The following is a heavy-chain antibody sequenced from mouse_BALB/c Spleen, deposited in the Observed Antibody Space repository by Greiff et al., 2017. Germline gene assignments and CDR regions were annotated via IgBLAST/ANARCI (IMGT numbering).Heavy chain of an antibody. CDR2: IDPENGDT. J-gene: IGHJ4*01. Sequence: EVQLQESGAELVRSGASVKLSCTASGFNIKDYYMHWVKQRPEQGLEWIGWIDPENGDTEYAPKFQGKATMTADTSSNTAYLQLSSLTSEDTAVYYCNAWSGNYEGAMDYWGQGTSVTVSS. CDR1: GFNIKDYY. V-gene: IGHV14-4*02. D-gene: IGHD2-1*01. CDR3: NAWSGNYEGAMDY.